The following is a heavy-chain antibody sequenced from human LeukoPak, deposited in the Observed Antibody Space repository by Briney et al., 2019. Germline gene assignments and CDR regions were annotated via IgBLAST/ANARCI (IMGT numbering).Heavy chain of an antibody. D-gene: IGHD6-13*01. Sequence: GGSLRLSCAAPGFTFNSYAMSWVRQAPGEGLEWVSVICGSGGRTYYADSVKGRFTISRDNSKNTLYLQMNSLRAEDTAIYYCANDPSYSSPLGDLWGRGTTVTVSS. J-gene: IGHJ6*04. CDR2: ICGSGGRT. CDR3: ANDPSYSSPLGDL. V-gene: IGHV3-23*01. CDR1: GFTFNSYA.